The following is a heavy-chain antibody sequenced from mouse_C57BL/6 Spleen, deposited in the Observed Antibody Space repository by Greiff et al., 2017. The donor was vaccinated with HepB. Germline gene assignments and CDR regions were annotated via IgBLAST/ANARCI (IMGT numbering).Heavy chain of an antibody. CDR2: IYPGSGNT. J-gene: IGHJ3*01. V-gene: IGHV1-76*01. CDR1: GYTFTDYY. CDR3: ARNTHAWFAY. Sequence: QVQLKQSGAELVRPGASVKLSCKASGYTFTDYYINWVKQRPGQGLEWIARIYPGSGNTYYNEKFKGKATLTAEKSTSTAYMQLSSLTSEDSAVYFSARNTHAWFAYWGQGTLVTVSA.